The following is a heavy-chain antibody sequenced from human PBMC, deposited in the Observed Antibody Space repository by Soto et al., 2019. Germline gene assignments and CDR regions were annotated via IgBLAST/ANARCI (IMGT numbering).Heavy chain of an antibody. CDR2: IYYSGTT. D-gene: IGHD3-16*02. J-gene: IGHJ4*02. V-gene: IGHV4-39*01. Sequence: SETLSLTCTVSGGSINDNQYYWGWIRQAPGKGPEWIGSIYYSGTTHYSPSLQSRVTLSVDTPRNQFSLKLSSVTAADTAVYYCARRYDYVWGSFRHFDHWGQGILVTVSS. CDR1: GGSINDNQYY. CDR3: ARRYDYVWGSFRHFDH.